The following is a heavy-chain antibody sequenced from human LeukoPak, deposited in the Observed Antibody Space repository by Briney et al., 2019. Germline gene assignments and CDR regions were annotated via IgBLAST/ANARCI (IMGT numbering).Heavy chain of an antibody. CDR3: ARGGVGATDLDY. D-gene: IGHD1-26*01. V-gene: IGHV3-21*01. CDR2: ISSSSRYI. Sequence: PGGSLRLSCAASGFTFTTYWMSWVRQAPGKGLEWVSSISSSSRYIYYADSVKGRFTISRDNAKNSLYLQMNSLRAEDTAVYYCARGGVGATDLDYWGQGTLVTVSS. J-gene: IGHJ4*02. CDR1: GFTFTTYW.